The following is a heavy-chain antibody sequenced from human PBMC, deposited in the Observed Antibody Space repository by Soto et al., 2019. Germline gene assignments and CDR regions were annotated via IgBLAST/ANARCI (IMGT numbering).Heavy chain of an antibody. CDR1: GYSFTTYR. CDR3: ARQRREAAFDEFDI. V-gene: IGHV5-51*01. J-gene: IGHJ3*02. CDR2: IYPGDSET. Sequence: GESLKISCKGSGYSFTTYRIGWIRQMPGKGLEWMGIIYPGDSETRYSPSFQGQVTISADKPNTTAYLQWGGLKASDTSMYYCARQRREAAFDEFDIWGQGKMVTVSS. D-gene: IGHD6-13*01.